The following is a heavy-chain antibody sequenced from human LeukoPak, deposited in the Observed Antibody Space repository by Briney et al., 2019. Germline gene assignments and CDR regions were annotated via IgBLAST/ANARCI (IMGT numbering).Heavy chain of an antibody. J-gene: IGHJ4*02. CDR1: GYTFTGYY. CDR2: INPNSGGT. V-gene: IGHV1-2*06. D-gene: IGHD2-15*01. Sequence: ASVKVSCKASGYTFTGYYMHWVRQAPGQGLEWMGRINPNSGGTNYAQKFQGRVTVTRDTSISTAYMELSRLRSDDTAVYYCARDEYCSGGSCYSGDYWGQGTLVTVSS. CDR3: ARDEYCSGGSCYSGDY.